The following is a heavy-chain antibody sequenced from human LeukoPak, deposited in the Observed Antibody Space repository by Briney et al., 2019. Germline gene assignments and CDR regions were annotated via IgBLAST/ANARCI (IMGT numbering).Heavy chain of an antibody. J-gene: IGHJ3*02. D-gene: IGHD3-22*01. V-gene: IGHV4-39*07. Sequence: PSETLSLTCTVSGVSISSSSYYWGWLRQPPGKGLEWTGNSDFSGSTYYNPSLKSRVNISVDTSKNQFSLKLSSVTAAVTAVYYCARDRAHYYDSSGYHGAFDIWGQGTMVAVSS. CDR3: ARDRAHYYDSSGYHGAFDI. CDR1: GVSISSSSYY. CDR2: SDFSGST.